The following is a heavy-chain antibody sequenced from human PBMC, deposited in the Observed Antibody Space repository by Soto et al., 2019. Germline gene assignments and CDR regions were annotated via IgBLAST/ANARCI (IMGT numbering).Heavy chain of an antibody. Sequence: PWGSLRLSCAASGFIFTNHAMNWVRQAPGKGLEWVSTISGVADSTYYADSVKGRFTISRDNSKNTVSLQMNSLRADDTAIYYCARAGIGYCSSTSCLYHFDYWGQGTVVTVSS. D-gene: IGHD2-2*03. CDR3: ARAGIGYCSSTSCLYHFDY. J-gene: IGHJ4*02. CDR2: ISGVADST. CDR1: GFIFTNHA. V-gene: IGHV3-23*01.